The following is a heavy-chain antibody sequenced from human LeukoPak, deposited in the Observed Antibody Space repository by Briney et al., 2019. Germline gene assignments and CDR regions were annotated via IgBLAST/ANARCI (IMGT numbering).Heavy chain of an antibody. D-gene: IGHD1-1*01. V-gene: IGHV3-30-3*01. J-gene: IGHJ4*02. Sequence: GGSLRLSCAASGFTFSSYAMHWVRQAPGKGLEWVAVISYDGSNKYYADSVKGRFTISRDNSKNTLYLQMNSLRAEDTAVYYRASYGNWPMDFDYWGQGTLVTVSS. CDR3: ASYGNWPMDFDY. CDR2: ISYDGSNK. CDR1: GFTFSSYA.